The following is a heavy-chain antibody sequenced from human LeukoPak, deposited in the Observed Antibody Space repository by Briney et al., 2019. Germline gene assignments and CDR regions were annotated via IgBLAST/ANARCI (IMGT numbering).Heavy chain of an antibody. V-gene: IGHV4-59*11. CDR2: IYYSGST. Sequence: PSETLSLTCTVSGGSISSHYWSWIRQPPGKGLEWIGYIYYSGSTNYNPSLKSRVTISVDTSKNQFSLKLSSVTAADTAVYYCARVLLRGPYNWFDPWGQGTLVTVSS. CDR3: ARVLLRGPYNWFDP. J-gene: IGHJ5*02. CDR1: GGSISSHY. D-gene: IGHD3-10*01.